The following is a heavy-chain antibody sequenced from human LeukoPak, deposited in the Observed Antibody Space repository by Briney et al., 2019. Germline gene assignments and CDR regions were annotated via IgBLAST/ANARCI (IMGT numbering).Heavy chain of an antibody. D-gene: IGHD6-13*01. CDR2: ISSSSSTI. CDR3: AREGQQLVLYYYYGMDV. V-gene: IGHV3-48*04. J-gene: IGHJ6*02. Sequence: PGGSLRLSCAASGFTFSSYSMNWVRQAPGKGLEWVSYISSSSSTIYYADSVKGRFTISRDNAKNSLYLQMNSLRAEDTAVYYCAREGQQLVLYYYYGMDVWGQGTLVTVSS. CDR1: GFTFSSYS.